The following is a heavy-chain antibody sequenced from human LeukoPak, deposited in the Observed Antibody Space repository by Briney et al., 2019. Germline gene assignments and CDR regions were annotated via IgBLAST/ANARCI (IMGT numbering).Heavy chain of an antibody. J-gene: IGHJ4*02. CDR1: GVSISSSSYY. V-gene: IGHV4-39*07. CDR2: IYYSGST. Sequence: SSETLSLTCTVSGVSISSSSYYWGWIRQPPGKGLEWIGSIYYSGSTYYNPSLKSRVTISVDTSKNQFSLKLSSVTAADTAVYYCARVRPIIAARIYFDYWGQGTLVTVSS. D-gene: IGHD6-6*01. CDR3: ARVRPIIAARIYFDY.